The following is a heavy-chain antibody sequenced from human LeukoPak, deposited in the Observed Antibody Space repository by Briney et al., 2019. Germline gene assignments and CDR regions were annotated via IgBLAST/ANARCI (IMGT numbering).Heavy chain of an antibody. CDR1: GFTFSSYA. V-gene: IGHV3-23*01. D-gene: IGHD1-26*01. Sequence: GGSLRLSCAASGFTFSSYAMSWVRQAPGKGLEWVSAISGSGGSTHYADSVKGRFTISSDNSENTLYLQMNSLRAQDTAVYYCAKEAGGTKSFDYWGQGTLVTVSS. CDR2: ISGSGGST. CDR3: AKEAGGTKSFDY. J-gene: IGHJ4*02.